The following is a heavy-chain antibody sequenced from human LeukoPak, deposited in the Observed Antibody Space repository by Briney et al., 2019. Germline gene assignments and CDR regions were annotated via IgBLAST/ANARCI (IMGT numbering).Heavy chain of an antibody. J-gene: IGHJ5*02. D-gene: IGHD3-10*01. CDR1: GFTFKNAW. CDR3: ARVDYYGSGSLKNWFDP. Sequence: GGSLRLSCEASGFTFKNAWMIWVRQAPGKGPEWVGRINSDGSSTSYADSVKGRFTVSRDNAKNTLYLQMNSLRAEDTAVYYCARVDYYGSGSLKNWFDPWGLGTLVTVSS. CDR2: INSDGSST. V-gene: IGHV3-74*01.